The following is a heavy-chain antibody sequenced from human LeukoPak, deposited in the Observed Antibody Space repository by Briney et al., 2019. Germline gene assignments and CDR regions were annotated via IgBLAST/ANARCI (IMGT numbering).Heavy chain of an antibody. D-gene: IGHD6-13*01. J-gene: IGHJ4*02. CDR2: ISGGGGST. CDR3: AKGDSSSGGVFDY. Sequence: TGGSLRLSCAASGFTFSSYAMSWVRQAPGKGLEWVSTISGGGGSTSYADSVRGRFTISRDNSKNTLYLQMNSLRAEDTAIYYCAKGDSSSGGVFDYWGQGTLVTVSS. CDR1: GFTFSSYA. V-gene: IGHV3-23*01.